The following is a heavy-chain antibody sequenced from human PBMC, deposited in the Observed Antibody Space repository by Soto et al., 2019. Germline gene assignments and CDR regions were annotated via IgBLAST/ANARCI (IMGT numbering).Heavy chain of an antibody. CDR1: GGSFSGYY. CDR2: INHSGST. V-gene: IGHV4-34*01. Sequence: QVQLQQWGAGLLKPSETLSLTCAVYGGSFSGYYWSWIRQPPGKGLEWIGEINHSGSTNYNPSLKSRVTISVDTSKNQFSLKLSSVTAADTAVYYCARARGILLVESQNWFDPWGQGTLVTVSS. CDR3: ARARGILLVESQNWFDP. J-gene: IGHJ5*02. D-gene: IGHD2-15*01.